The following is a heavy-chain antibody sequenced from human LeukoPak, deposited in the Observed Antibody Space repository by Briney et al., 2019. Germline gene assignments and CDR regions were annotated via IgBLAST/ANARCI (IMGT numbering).Heavy chain of an antibody. CDR2: ISSSSSTI. CDR3: ARDQDWD. D-gene: IGHD2-15*01. CDR1: GFTFSDYY. J-gene: IGHJ4*02. V-gene: IGHV3-11*01. Sequence: GGSLRFSCAASGFTFSDYYMSWIRQAPGKGLEWVSYISSSSSTISYAHHVRGPITISRANATNSLYLQMNRLRAEATAVYYCARDQDWDWGQGTLVTVSS.